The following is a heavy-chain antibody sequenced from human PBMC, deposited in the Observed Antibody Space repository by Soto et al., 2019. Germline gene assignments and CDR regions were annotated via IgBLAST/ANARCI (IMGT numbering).Heavy chain of an antibody. Sequence: QVQLVQSGAEVKKPGSSVKVSCKASGGTFSSYAISWVRQAPGQGLEWMGGIIPIFATANYAQKFQGRVTITADESTSTAYMELSSLRSEDTAVYYCARVGIVVVPAAIGVYYYYGMDVWGQGTTVTVSS. V-gene: IGHV1-69*01. J-gene: IGHJ6*02. CDR2: IIPIFATA. CDR3: ARVGIVVVPAAIGVYYYYGMDV. D-gene: IGHD2-2*02. CDR1: GGTFSSYA.